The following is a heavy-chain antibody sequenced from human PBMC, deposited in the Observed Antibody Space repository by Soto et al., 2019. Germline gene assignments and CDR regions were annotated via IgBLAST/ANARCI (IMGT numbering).Heavy chain of an antibody. CDR3: AKDAPGSGWLSDY. V-gene: IGHV3-23*01. CDR1: GFNVKTTY. J-gene: IGHJ4*02. D-gene: IGHD3-22*01. CDR2: IGGSGGDT. Sequence: GGSLRLSCAASGFNVKTTYMTWVRQAPGKGLEWVSTIGGSGGDTTYADFVRGRFTVSRDNSRNTLYLQMNSLRAEDTAIYYCAKDAPGSGWLSDYWGRGTLVTVSS.